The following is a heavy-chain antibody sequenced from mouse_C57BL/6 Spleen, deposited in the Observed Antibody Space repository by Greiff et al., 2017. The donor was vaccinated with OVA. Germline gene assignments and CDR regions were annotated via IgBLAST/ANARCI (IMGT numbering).Heavy chain of an antibody. D-gene: IGHD1-1*01. CDR3: ARGTTVALRAMDY. CDR2: IDPSDSET. CDR1: GYTFTSYW. V-gene: IGHV1-52*01. Sequence: QVQLQQPGAELVRPGSSVKLSCKASGYTFTSYWMHWVKQRPIQGLEWIGNIDPSDSETHYNQKFKDKATLTVDKSSSTAYMQLSSLTSEDSAVYYCARGTTVALRAMDYWGQGTSVTVSS. J-gene: IGHJ4*01.